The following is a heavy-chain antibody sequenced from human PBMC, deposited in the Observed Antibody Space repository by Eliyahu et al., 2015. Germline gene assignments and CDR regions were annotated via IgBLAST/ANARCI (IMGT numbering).Heavy chain of an antibody. D-gene: IGHD3-16*01. J-gene: IGHJ4*02. CDR2: ISGSGGST. V-gene: IGHV3-23*01. CDR3: AKAISSYDYVWGSYSLPFDY. CDR1: GFXFSXCA. Sequence: EVQLXESGGGLVXPGGSLRXSCAAXGFXFSXCAXSWVRXAPGKGLGWVSAISGSGGSTYYADSVKGRFTISRDNSKNTLYLQMNSLRAEDTAVYYCAKAISSYDYVWGSYSLPFDYWGQGTLVTVSS.